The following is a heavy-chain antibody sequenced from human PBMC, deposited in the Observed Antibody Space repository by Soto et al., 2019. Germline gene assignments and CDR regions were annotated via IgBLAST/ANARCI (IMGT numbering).Heavy chain of an antibody. V-gene: IGHV1-2*04. CDR3: ARASRIAAAGSGLDV. D-gene: IGHD6-13*01. CDR1: RYTFTDYY. J-gene: IGHJ6*02. Sequence: QVQLVQSGAEVKKPGASVKVSCKASRYTFTDYYIHWVRQAPGQGLEWMGWINPNGGGTNYAQKCQGWATMPRDTSISTANRELNRLRSDVTAVYYCARASRIAAAGSGLDVWGQGTTVTVSS. CDR2: INPNGGGT.